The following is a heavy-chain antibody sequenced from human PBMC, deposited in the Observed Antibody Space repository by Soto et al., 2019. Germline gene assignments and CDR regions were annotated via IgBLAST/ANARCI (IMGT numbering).Heavy chain of an antibody. Sequence: GGPLRLSCVGSGFTFSSHAMSWVRQAPGKGLEWVSAISQSGDNTYYGDSVKGRFTVSRDNSKNTMYLQMNSLRADDTAVYYCAKGSYTNYNWFDPWGQGTLVTVSS. V-gene: IGHV3-23*01. CDR3: AKGSYTNYNWFDP. D-gene: IGHD2-8*01. CDR1: GFTFSSHA. CDR2: ISQSGDNT. J-gene: IGHJ5*02.